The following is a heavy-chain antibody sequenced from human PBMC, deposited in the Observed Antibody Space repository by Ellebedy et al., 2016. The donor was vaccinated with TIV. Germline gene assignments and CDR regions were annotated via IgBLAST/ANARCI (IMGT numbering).Heavy chain of an antibody. CDR2: ISTYNGDT. CDR3: VHTGDRGI. Sequence: AASVKVSCKASGYTFTNYGLSWVRQAPGQGLEWMGWISTYNGDTKCAQTLQGRVAMTTDTSTNTAYMELRSLRSDDTAVYYCVHTGDRGIWGQGTMVTVSS. D-gene: IGHD7-27*01. J-gene: IGHJ3*02. V-gene: IGHV1-18*01. CDR1: GYTFTNYG.